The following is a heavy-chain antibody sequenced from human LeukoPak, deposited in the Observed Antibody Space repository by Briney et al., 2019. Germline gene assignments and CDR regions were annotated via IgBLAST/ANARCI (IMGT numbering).Heavy chain of an antibody. J-gene: IGHJ4*02. CDR3: ATGNGLAGGVVFDY. CDR1: GYTLTELS. Sequence: ASVKVSCRVSGYTLTELSMHWVRQAPGKGLEWMGGFDPEDGETIYAQKFQGRVTMTEDTSTDTAYMELSSLRSGDTAVYYCATGNGLAGGVVFDYWGQGTLVTVSS. CDR2: FDPEDGET. V-gene: IGHV1-24*01. D-gene: IGHD3-3*01.